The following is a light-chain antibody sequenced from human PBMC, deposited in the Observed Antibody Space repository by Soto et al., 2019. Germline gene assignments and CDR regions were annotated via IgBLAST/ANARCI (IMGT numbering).Light chain of an antibody. CDR1: QSVDIN. CDR3: QQYRGWPRT. J-gene: IGKJ1*01. Sequence: EIVLTQSPATPSVSPGERVTLSCRASQSVDINLAWYQQKPGQAPRLLIYGASTRATDMPGRFRGSGAGAEFTLTISSLQSEDSAVYYCQQYRGWPRTFGQGTKVEIK. V-gene: IGKV3-15*01. CDR2: GAS.